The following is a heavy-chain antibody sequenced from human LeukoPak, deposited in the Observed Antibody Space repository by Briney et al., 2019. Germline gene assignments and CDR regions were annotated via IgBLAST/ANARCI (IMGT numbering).Heavy chain of an antibody. CDR2: ISANNGDT. V-gene: IGHV1-18*01. CDR3: ARDACVSCGGDCCHDP. Sequence: ASVKVSCKAFGYTFTNYGISWVRQAPGQGLERMAWISANNGDTRYAQKFQGRVILTTDTPTTTAYMELRNLRSDDTAVYYCARDACVSCGGDCCHDPWGQGTLVTVSS. D-gene: IGHD2-21*02. J-gene: IGHJ5*02. CDR1: GYTFTNYG.